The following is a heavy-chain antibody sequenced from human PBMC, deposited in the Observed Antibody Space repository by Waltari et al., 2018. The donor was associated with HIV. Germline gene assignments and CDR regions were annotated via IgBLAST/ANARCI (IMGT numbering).Heavy chain of an antibody. D-gene: IGHD3-16*02. V-gene: IGHV1-8*02. CDR3: ARSSSIGKCFDT. CDR2: MNPNSGNT. Sequence: VQLVQSGAEVKRPGASVKVSCNTSGYSFARFDSNWVRQVTGEGLECMGWMNPNSGNTGYAQKFQGRVTMNRNPSTGAAYMELRGLKSDDTSVYYCARSSSIGKCFDTWGQGTLVAVSS. CDR1: GYSFARFD. J-gene: IGHJ5*02.